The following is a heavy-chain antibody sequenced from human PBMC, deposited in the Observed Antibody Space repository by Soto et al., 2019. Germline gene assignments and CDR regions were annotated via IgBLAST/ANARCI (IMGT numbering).Heavy chain of an antibody. Sequence: GGSLRLSCAASGFTFSSYSMNWVRQAPGKGLEWVSYISSSSTIYYADSVKGRFTISRDNAKNSLYLQMNSLRDEDTAVYYCARGPRITIFVPNGMDVWGQGTTVTVSS. D-gene: IGHD3-3*01. CDR3: ARGPRITIFVPNGMDV. CDR1: GFTFSSYS. V-gene: IGHV3-48*02. CDR2: ISSSSTI. J-gene: IGHJ6*02.